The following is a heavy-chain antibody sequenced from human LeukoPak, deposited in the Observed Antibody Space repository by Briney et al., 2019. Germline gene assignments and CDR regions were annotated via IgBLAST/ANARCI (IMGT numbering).Heavy chain of an antibody. CDR3: AKNGRDDHDKYFFDF. CDR1: GFIFRNYA. Sequence: GGSLRLSCAGSGFIFRNYAMSWVRQAPGMGLEWDSAISGSGVGTNYADSVKGRFTISRDNSKNTLYLQMNSLRAEDTAVYYCAKNGRDDHDKYFFDFWGQGTQVTVSS. J-gene: IGHJ4*02. CDR2: ISGSGVGT. V-gene: IGHV3-23*01. D-gene: IGHD3-9*01.